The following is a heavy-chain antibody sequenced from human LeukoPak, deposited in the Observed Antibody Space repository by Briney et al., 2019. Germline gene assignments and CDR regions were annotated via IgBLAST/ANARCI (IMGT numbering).Heavy chain of an antibody. D-gene: IGHD3-3*01. V-gene: IGHV4-61*02. J-gene: IGHJ6*03. CDR3: ARAAAQYYDFWSGYYAGDYYCYMDV. CDR2: IYTSGSN. Sequence: SETLSLTCTVSGGSITRGSYYWSWIRQPAGKGLEWIGRIYTSGSNIYNPSLKSRVTISLDTSKNQFSLKLSSVTAADTAVYYCARAAAQYYDFWSGYYAGDYYCYMDVWGKGTTVTVSS. CDR1: GGSITRGSYY.